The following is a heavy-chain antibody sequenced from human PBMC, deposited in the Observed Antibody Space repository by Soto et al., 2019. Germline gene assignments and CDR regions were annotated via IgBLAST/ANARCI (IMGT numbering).Heavy chain of an antibody. CDR1: GFTFSSYG. CDR3: ARTQYYYDSSGYAAFDI. J-gene: IGHJ3*02. V-gene: IGHV3-30*03. Sequence: GGSLRLSCAASGFTFSSYGIHWVRQAPGKGLEWVAVISYDGSNKYYADSVKGRFTISRDNSKNTLYLQMNSLRAEDTAVYYCARTQYYYDSSGYAAFDIWGQRTMATVSS. D-gene: IGHD3-22*01. CDR2: ISYDGSNK.